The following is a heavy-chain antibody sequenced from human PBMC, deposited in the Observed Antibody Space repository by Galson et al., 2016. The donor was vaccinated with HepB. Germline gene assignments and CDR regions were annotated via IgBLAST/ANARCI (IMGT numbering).Heavy chain of an antibody. D-gene: IGHD3-10*01. Sequence: SLRLSCAASGFTFSSYSMTWVRRAPGKGLKWLSVIYSGNNAYYADSVKGRFTISRDNFRNTLYLQINSLRAEDTAVYYCARAGSRVGFYLRFGFFDSWGQGTLATVSS. CDR2: IYSGNNA. CDR3: ARAGSRVGFYLRFGFFDS. J-gene: IGHJ4*02. V-gene: IGHV3-53*01. CDR1: GFTFSSYS.